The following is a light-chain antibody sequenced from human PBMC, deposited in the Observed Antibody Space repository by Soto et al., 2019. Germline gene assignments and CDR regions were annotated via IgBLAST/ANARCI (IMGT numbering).Light chain of an antibody. CDR1: QRVRIY. J-gene: IGKJ4*01. CDR3: QQRSNWPPSLT. CDR2: DAS. V-gene: IGKV3-11*01. Sequence: EIVLTQSPATLSLSPGERATLSCRASQRVRIYLGWYQQNPGQAPRLLIFDASKRATGIPARFSGSGSGTDFTLTISSLEPEDFAVYYCQQRSNWPPSLTFGGGTTVEIK.